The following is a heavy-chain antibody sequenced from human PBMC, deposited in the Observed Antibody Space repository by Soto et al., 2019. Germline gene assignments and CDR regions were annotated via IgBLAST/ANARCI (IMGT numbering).Heavy chain of an antibody. Sequence: ASVKVSCKASGGTFSSYTISWVRQAPGQGLEWMGRIIPILGIANYAQKFQGRVTITADKSTSTAYMELSSLRSEDTAVYYCARVKEERFLEWLSEQYYYYMDVWGKGTTVTVSS. D-gene: IGHD3-3*01. V-gene: IGHV1-69*02. J-gene: IGHJ6*03. CDR1: GGTFSSYT. CDR2: IIPILGIA. CDR3: ARVKEERFLEWLSEQYYYYMDV.